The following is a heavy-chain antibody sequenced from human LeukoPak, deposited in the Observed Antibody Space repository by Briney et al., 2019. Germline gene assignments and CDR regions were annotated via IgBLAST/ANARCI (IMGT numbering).Heavy chain of an antibody. CDR3: AVGVPRFDP. CDR1: GFTFSTFW. Sequence: GGSLRLPCAASGFTFSTFWMHWVRQAPGKGLVWVSHINDDGSSTTYADSVKGRFTISRDNANNTLYLQMNSLRAEDTAMYSCAVGVPRFDPWGQGTLVTVSS. J-gene: IGHJ5*02. V-gene: IGHV3-74*01. CDR2: INDDGSST.